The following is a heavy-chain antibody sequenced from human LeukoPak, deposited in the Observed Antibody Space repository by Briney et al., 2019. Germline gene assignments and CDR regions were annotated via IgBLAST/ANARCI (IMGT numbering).Heavy chain of an antibody. V-gene: IGHV1-8*01. CDR2: MNPNIGNT. CDR3: AGGEYYGGNSFDY. Sequence: ASVKVSCKASGYTFTSYDINWVRQATGHGLEWIGWMNPNIGNTGYAQKFQGRVTMTRNTSISTADMDLSSLGSEDTAVYYCAGGEYYGGNSFDYWGQGTLVTVSS. J-gene: IGHJ4*02. D-gene: IGHD4-23*01. CDR1: GYTFTSYD.